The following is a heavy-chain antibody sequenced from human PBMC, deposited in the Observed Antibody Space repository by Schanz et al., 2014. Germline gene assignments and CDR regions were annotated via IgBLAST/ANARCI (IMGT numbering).Heavy chain of an antibody. CDR3: ARVRAAHPYYYGMDV. D-gene: IGHD6-6*01. CDR2: VSGTSIYI. CDR1: GFTFSSYS. J-gene: IGHJ6*02. V-gene: IGHV3-21*01. Sequence: ESGGGLVKPGGSLRLSCAASGFTFSSYSMNWVRQAPGKGLEWVSSVSGTSIYIYYADSVKGRFTISRDNAENSLYLQMNSLRAEDTAVYYCARVRAAHPYYYGMDVWGQGTTVTVSS.